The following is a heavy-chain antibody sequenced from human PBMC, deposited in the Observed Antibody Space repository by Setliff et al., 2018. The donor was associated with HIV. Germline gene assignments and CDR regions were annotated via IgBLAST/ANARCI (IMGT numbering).Heavy chain of an antibody. CDR2: FYTSGST. Sequence: SETLSLTCTVSGGSISSYYWSWIRQPAGKGLEWIGRFYTSGSTNYNPSLKSRVTMSVDTSKNQFSLKVNSVTAADTAVYYCARSPRIGVAGEFEYWGQGTLVTVSS. V-gene: IGHV4-4*07. D-gene: IGHD6-19*01. J-gene: IGHJ4*02. CDR3: ARSPRIGVAGEFEY. CDR1: GGSISSYY.